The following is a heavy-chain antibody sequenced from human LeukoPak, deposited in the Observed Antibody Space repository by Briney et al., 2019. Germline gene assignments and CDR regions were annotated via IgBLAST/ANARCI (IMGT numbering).Heavy chain of an antibody. Sequence: ASVKVSCKASGYTFTSYGISWVRQAPGQGLEWMGWISAYNGNTNYAQKLQGRVTMTTDTSTSTAYMELRSLRSDDTAVYYCARDRTNLYHYDSSGYYLPNWFDPWGQGTLVTVSS. J-gene: IGHJ5*02. V-gene: IGHV1-18*01. CDR1: GYTFTSYG. CDR3: ARDRTNLYHYDSSGYYLPNWFDP. D-gene: IGHD3-22*01. CDR2: ISAYNGNT.